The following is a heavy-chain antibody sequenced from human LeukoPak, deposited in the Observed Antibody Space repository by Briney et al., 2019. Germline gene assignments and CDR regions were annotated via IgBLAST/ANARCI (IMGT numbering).Heavy chain of an antibody. CDR1: GGSISSSSYY. Sequence: PSETLSLTCTVSGGSISSSSYYWGWIRQPPGKGLGWIGNIYYSGSTYYNPSPESRVTMSLDTSKNQFSLKLSSWTAADTAVYYGAREGYGSGQNIGYWGQGTLVTVSS. V-gene: IGHV4-39*07. CDR2: IYYSGST. D-gene: IGHD3-10*01. CDR3: AREGYGSGQNIGY. J-gene: IGHJ4*02.